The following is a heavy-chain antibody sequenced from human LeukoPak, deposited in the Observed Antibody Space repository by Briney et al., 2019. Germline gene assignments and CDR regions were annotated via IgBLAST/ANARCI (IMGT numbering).Heavy chain of an antibody. CDR3: AKARGGTYRTYYFDY. V-gene: IGHV3-7*01. J-gene: IGHJ4*02. CDR1: GFSFSGYW. D-gene: IGHD3-10*01. CDR2: IKYDGTMK. Sequence: PGGSLRLSCAASGFSFSGYWMSWVRQAPGKGLEWVANIKYDGTMKFYLDSVKGRFTISRDNAKNLLYLQMNSLRADDTAVYYCAKARGGTYRTYYFDYWGQGTLVTVSS.